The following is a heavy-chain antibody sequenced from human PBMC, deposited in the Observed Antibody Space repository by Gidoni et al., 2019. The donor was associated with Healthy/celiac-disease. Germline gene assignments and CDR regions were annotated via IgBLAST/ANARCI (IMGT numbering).Heavy chain of an antibody. CDR2: IYTSEST. J-gene: IGHJ5*02. Sequence: QVQLQESGPGLVKPSQTLSLRSGSYYWSWIRQPAGKGLEWIGRIYTSESTHYNPSLKSRVTMSVDTSKNQFSLKLSSVTAADTAVYYCARVGGWYYGSGSYISWGQGTLVTVSS. V-gene: IGHV4-61*02. CDR1: SYY. CDR3: ARVGGWYYGSGSYIS. D-gene: IGHD3-10*01.